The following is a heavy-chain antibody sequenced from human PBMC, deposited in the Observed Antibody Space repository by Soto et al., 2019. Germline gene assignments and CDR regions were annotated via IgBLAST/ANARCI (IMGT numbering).Heavy chain of an antibody. Sequence: QITLKESGPPLVKPTQTLTLTCTFSGFSLSTSGVGVGWIRQPPGKALEWLALIYWDDDKRYSPSLKSRLTITKDTSKNQVVLTMTNMDPVDTATYYCALATYYYDSSGYTPLGYYFDYWGQGTLVTVSS. CDR1: GFSLSTSGVG. CDR3: ALATYYYDSSGYTPLGYYFDY. V-gene: IGHV2-5*02. J-gene: IGHJ4*02. CDR2: IYWDDDK. D-gene: IGHD3-22*01.